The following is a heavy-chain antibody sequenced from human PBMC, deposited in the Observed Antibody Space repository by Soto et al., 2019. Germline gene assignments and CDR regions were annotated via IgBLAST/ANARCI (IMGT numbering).Heavy chain of an antibody. Sequence: GGSLRISFVACGFTVRSYGMHWVRQAPGKGLEWVAVIWFDGSNKFYADSVEGRFTISRDNSKNTVSLQMNSLRDEDSAAYYCATTGPYWGQGTLVTVSS. J-gene: IGHJ4*02. V-gene: IGHV3-33*08. CDR1: GFTVRSYG. CDR3: ATTGPY. CDR2: IWFDGSNK.